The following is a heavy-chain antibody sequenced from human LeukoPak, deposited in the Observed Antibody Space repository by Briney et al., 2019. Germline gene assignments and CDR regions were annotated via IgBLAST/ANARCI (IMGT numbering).Heavy chain of an antibody. CDR3: ARGEFGGVNLTYYIDY. D-gene: IGHD3-16*01. CDR2: ISWNSGSI. J-gene: IGHJ4*02. Sequence: GGSLRLSCAASIFTSSVYASYSVPQAPGKGLEWVSGISWNSGSIGYADSVKGRFTISRDNAKNSLYLQMNSLRAEDTALYCCARGEFGGVNLTYYIDYWGQGTLVTVSS. V-gene: IGHV3-9*02. CDR1: IFTSSVYA.